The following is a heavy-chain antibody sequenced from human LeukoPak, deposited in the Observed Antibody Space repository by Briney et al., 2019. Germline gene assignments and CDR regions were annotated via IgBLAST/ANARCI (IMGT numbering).Heavy chain of an antibody. Sequence: PGGSLRLSCTDSGFTFSGYAMHWVRQAPGKGLEWVALISYDGSNKYYADSVKGRFTISRDNSKNTLYLQMNSLRAEDTAVYYCASSYYYDSSGYFDYWGQGTLVTVSS. CDR1: GFTFSGYA. CDR3: ASSYYYDSSGYFDY. V-gene: IGHV3-30-3*01. J-gene: IGHJ4*02. CDR2: ISYDGSNK. D-gene: IGHD3-22*01.